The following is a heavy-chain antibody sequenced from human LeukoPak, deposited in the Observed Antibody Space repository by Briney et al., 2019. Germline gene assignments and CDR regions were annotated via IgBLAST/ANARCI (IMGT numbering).Heavy chain of an antibody. CDR1: GFTFSSYA. CDR2: ISYDRSNK. CDR3: AKVPAAGTDWFDP. Sequence: GGSLRLSCAASGFTFSSYAMHWVRQASGKGLEWVAVISYDRSNKYYADSVKGRFTISRDNSKNTLHLQMNSLRAEDTAVYYCAKVPAAGTDWFDPWGQGTLVTVSS. V-gene: IGHV3-30*04. D-gene: IGHD6-13*01. J-gene: IGHJ5*02.